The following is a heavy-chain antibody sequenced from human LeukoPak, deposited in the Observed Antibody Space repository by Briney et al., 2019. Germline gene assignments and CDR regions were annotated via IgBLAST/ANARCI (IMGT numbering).Heavy chain of an antibody. V-gene: IGHV1-69*01. D-gene: IGHD3-9*01. Sequence: GASVKVSCKASGGTFSSYAISWVRQAPGQGLEWMGGIIPIFGTANYAQKFQGRVTITADESTSTAHMELSSLRSEDTAVYYCATVGRGYDILTGYKNWFDPWGQGTLVTVSS. CDR1: GGTFSSYA. J-gene: IGHJ5*02. CDR3: ATVGRGYDILTGYKNWFDP. CDR2: IIPIFGTA.